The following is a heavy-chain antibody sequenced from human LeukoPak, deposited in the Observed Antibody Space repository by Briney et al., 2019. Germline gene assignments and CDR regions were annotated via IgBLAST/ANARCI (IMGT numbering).Heavy chain of an antibody. D-gene: IGHD6-13*01. V-gene: IGHV5-51*01. CDR3: ARHRAAGGSYYYGADV. Sequence: GESLKISCKGSGYTFRNYWIAWVRQMPGKGLEWMGIINPGDSDTRYSPSFQGQVTISADESTTTAYLQWGSLKASDTAMYYCARHRAAGGSYYYGADVWGQGITVTVSS. J-gene: IGHJ6*02. CDR2: INPGDSDT. CDR1: GYTFRNYW.